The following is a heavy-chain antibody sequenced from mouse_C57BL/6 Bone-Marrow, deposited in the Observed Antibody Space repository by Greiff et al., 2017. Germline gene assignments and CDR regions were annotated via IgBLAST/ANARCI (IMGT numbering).Heavy chain of an antibody. Sequence: EVQLPESGAELVKPGASVQLSCPASGFNIKDYYMHWVKQRTEQGLEWLGRVDPEDGETKYAPKFQGKATRTADTSSDTAYLQLSSLTSEDTAVYYFAPDGYYEYFDVWGTVTTVSVSS. CDR3: APDGYYEYFDV. J-gene: IGHJ1*03. CDR2: VDPEDGET. CDR1: GFNIKDYY. V-gene: IGHV14-2*01. D-gene: IGHD2-3*01.